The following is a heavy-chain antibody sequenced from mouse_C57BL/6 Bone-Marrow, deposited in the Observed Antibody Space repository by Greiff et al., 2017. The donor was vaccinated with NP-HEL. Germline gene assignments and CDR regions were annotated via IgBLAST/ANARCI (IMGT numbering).Heavy chain of an antibody. J-gene: IGHJ2*01. D-gene: IGHD1-1*01. Sequence: QVQLKQPGAELVKPGASVKLSCKASGYTFTSYWMHWVKQRPGQGLEWIGMIHPNSGSTNYNEKFKSKATLTVDKSSSTAYMQLSSLTSEDSAVYYCARRGSSHFDYWGQGTTLTVSS. CDR2: IHPNSGST. CDR1: GYTFTSYW. V-gene: IGHV1-64*01. CDR3: ARRGSSHFDY.